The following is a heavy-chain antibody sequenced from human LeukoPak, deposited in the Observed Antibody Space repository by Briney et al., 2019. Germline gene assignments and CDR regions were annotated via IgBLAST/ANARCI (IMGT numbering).Heavy chain of an antibody. Sequence: GGSLRLSCAASGFTFSSYGMHWVRQAPGKGLEWVAVISYDGSNKYYADSVKGRFTISRDNSKNTLYLQMNSLRAEDTAVYYCAKDLGSSTDHWGQGTLVTVSS. CDR3: AKDLGSSTDH. CDR2: ISYDGSNK. V-gene: IGHV3-30*18. D-gene: IGHD6-6*01. CDR1: GFTFSSYG. J-gene: IGHJ4*02.